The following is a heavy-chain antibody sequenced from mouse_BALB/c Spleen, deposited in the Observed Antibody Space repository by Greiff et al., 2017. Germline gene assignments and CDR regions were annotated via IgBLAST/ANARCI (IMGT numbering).Heavy chain of an antibody. D-gene: IGHD1-1*01. CDR1: GFNIKDTY. J-gene: IGHJ4*01. V-gene: IGHV14-3*02. CDR2: IDPANGNP. Sequence: VQLQQSGAELVKPGASVKLSCTASGFNIKDTYMHWVKQRPEQGLEWIGRIDPANGNPKYDPKFQGKATITADTSSNTAYLQLSSLTSEDTAVYYCARYGGYYAMDYWGQGTSVTVSS. CDR3: ARYGGYYAMDY.